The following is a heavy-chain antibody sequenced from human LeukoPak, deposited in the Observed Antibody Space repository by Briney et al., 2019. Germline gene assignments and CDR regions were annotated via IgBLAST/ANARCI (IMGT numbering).Heavy chain of an antibody. CDR1: GFIFSSYG. D-gene: IGHD6-19*01. V-gene: IGHV3-30*18. Sequence: GRSLRLSCAASGFIFSSYGMHWVRQAPGKGLEWVAVISYDGSNKYYADSVKGRFTISRDNSKNTLYLQMNSLRAEDTAVYYCANDAAVAGTSEHDYWGQGTLVTVSS. CDR3: ANDAAVAGTSEHDY. J-gene: IGHJ4*02. CDR2: ISYDGSNK.